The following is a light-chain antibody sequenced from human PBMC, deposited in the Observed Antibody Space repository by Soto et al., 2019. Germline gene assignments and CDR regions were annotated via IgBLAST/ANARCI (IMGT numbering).Light chain of an antibody. Sequence: AIQMTQSPSSLSASVGDRVTITCRASQGIRNDLGWYQQKPGKAPKLLIYAASSLQSGVPSRFSGSGSGTDFTLTISSLQPEDFATYYCQQDYVTFGGGTKVEIK. CDR3: QQDYVT. V-gene: IGKV1-6*01. J-gene: IGKJ4*01. CDR2: AAS. CDR1: QGIRND.